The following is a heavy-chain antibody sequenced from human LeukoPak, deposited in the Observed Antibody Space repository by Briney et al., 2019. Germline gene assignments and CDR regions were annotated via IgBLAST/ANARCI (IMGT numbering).Heavy chain of an antibody. D-gene: IGHD5-12*01. J-gene: IGHJ3*02. Sequence: PSQTLSLTCTVSGGSITSGDYHWSWIRQFPGKGLEWIGYIYHSGSAYYNPSLKSRLTMSVGTSTNQFSLKLNSLTAADTAVYFCAREARGVTTNAHDTFDIWGQGTMVTVSS. V-gene: IGHV4-31*03. CDR1: GGSITSGDYH. CDR2: IYHSGSA. CDR3: AREARGVTTNAHDTFDI.